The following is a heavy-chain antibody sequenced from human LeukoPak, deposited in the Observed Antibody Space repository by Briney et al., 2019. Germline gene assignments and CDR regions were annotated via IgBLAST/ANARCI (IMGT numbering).Heavy chain of an antibody. V-gene: IGHV3-30*02. J-gene: IGHJ5*02. CDR3: TKGAEYTDTNWFDP. CDR1: GFTFSSYG. CDR2: IRYDGSNK. D-gene: IGHD1-1*01. Sequence: GGSLRLSCAASGFTFSSYGMHWVRQAPGKGLEWVAFIRYDGSNKYYADSVKGRFTISRDNSKSTLFLHLNSLRGEDTALYYCTKGAEYTDTNWFDPWGQGTLVTVSS.